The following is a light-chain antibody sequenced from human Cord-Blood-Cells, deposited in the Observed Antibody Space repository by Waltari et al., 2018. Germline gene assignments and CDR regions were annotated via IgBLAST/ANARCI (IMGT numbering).Light chain of an antibody. CDR1: QSVSSSY. Sequence: EIVLTQSPLTLSLSPGERATLSCRASQSVSSSYLAWYQQKPAQAPRLLIYGASSSAHGIPDRFSGSGAGTDFTLTISRLEPEDFAVYYCQQYGSSPEFTFGPGTKVDIK. CDR3: QQYGSSPEFT. V-gene: IGKV3-20*01. J-gene: IGKJ3*01. CDR2: GAS.